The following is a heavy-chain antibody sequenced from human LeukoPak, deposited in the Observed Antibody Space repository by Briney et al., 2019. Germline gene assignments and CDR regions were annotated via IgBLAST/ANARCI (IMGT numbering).Heavy chain of an antibody. CDR1: GYTFTSYD. J-gene: IGHJ4*02. CDR3: ARALPYSSGWYQGLFGY. Sequence: ASVKVSCKASGYTFTSYDINWVRRATGQGLEWMGWMNPNSGNTGYAQEFQGRVTITRNTSISTAYMELSSLRSEDTAVYYCARALPYSSGWYQGLFGYWGQGTLVTVSS. CDR2: MNPNSGNT. V-gene: IGHV1-8*03. D-gene: IGHD6-19*01.